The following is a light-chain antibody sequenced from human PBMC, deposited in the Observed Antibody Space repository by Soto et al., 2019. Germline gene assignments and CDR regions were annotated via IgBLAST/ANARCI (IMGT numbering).Light chain of an antibody. CDR3: QQYGSSPWT. Sequence: EIVLTQSPGTLSLSPGERAALSCRASQSVNNDYLAWYHQKPGRAPRLVIDGASKRATGIPDRFSGSGSGTDFTLTIIKLEPEDFGVYYCQQYGSSPWTVGQGTNVEIK. V-gene: IGKV3-20*01. J-gene: IGKJ1*01. CDR2: GAS. CDR1: QSVNNDY.